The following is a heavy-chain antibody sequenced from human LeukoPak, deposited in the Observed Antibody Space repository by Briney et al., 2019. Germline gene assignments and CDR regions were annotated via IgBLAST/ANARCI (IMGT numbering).Heavy chain of an antibody. D-gene: IGHD6-13*01. V-gene: IGHV3-21*01. CDR3: ARDCIAPPCDAFDI. CDR2: ISSTSTYI. J-gene: IGHJ3*02. Sequence: GGSLRLSCAASGFTFSSYWMSWVRQAPGKGLEWVSSISSTSTYINYADPVKGRFTISRDNAENSLYLQMSSLRAEDTAVYYCARDCIAPPCDAFDIWGQGTMVTVSS. CDR1: GFTFSSYW.